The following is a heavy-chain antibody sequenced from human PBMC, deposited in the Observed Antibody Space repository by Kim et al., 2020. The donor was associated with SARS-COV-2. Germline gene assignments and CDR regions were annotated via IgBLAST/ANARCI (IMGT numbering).Heavy chain of an antibody. CDR3: ARGVAVAPHYYYHYGMDV. D-gene: IGHD6-19*01. CDR1: EFTFSTHW. J-gene: IGHJ6*04. V-gene: IGHV3-7*03. Sequence: GGSLRLSCAASEFTFSTHWMSWVRQAPGKGLEWVANIKFDAYEQYYGDSVKGRFTISRDNAKNLVFLQMNSLRAEDTAVYYCARGVAVAPHYYYHYGMDVWGKGTTVTVSS. CDR2: IKFDAYEQ.